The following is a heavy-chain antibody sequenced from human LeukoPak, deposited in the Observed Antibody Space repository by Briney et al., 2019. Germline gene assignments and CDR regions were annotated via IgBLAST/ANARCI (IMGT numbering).Heavy chain of an antibody. CDR3: ARPYCSGGSCFLDY. CDR2: ISSSGSTI. CDR1: GFTFSDYY. J-gene: IGHJ4*02. V-gene: IGHV3-11*04. D-gene: IGHD2-15*01. Sequence: KPGGSLRLSCAASGFTFSDYYMSWIRQAPGKGLEWVSYISSSGSTIYYADSVKGRFTISRDNAKNSLYLQMTSLRAEDTAVYYCARPYCSGGSCFLDYWGQGTLVTVSS.